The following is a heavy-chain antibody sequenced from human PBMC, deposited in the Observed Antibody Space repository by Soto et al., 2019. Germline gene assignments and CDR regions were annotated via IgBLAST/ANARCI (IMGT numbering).Heavy chain of an antibody. CDR2: ISGSGGST. CDR3: AKIPHARYNWNYATY. J-gene: IGHJ4*02. Sequence: HPGGSLRLSCAASGFTFSSYAMSWVRQAPGKGLEWVSAISGSGGSTYYADSVKGRFTISRDNSKNTLYLQMNSLRAEDTAVYYCAKIPHARYNWNYATYWGQGTLVTVSS. CDR1: GFTFSSYA. V-gene: IGHV3-23*01. D-gene: IGHD1-7*01.